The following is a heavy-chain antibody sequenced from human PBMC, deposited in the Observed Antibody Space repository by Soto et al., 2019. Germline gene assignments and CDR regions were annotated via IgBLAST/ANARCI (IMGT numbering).Heavy chain of an antibody. J-gene: IGHJ4*02. CDR3: AHSLAWKSATLDY. V-gene: IGHV2-5*02. D-gene: IGHD1-1*01. CDR1: GFSLTSSGVA. Sequence: QITLKESGPTLVQPTQPLTLTCAFSGFSLTSSGVAVGWVRQPPGRALEWLALIYWDDDKRYSPSLKSRLTXTXHXXKNQGVLTMTNMDPVDTATYYCAHSLAWKSATLDYWGQGTLVTVSS. CDR2: IYWDDDK.